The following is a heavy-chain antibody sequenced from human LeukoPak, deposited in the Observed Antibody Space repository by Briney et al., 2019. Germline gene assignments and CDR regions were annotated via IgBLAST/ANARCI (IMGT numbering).Heavy chain of an antibody. D-gene: IGHD3-16*01. CDR3: ARGLLSALGY. CDR2: IYYSGST. V-gene: IGHV4-59*12. J-gene: IGHJ4*02. Sequence: SETLSLTCTVSGGSISSYYWSWIRQPPGKGLEWIGYIYYSGSTNYNPSLKSRVTISVDTSKNQFSLKLSSVTAADTAVYYCARGLLSALGYWGQGTLVTVSS. CDR1: GGSISSYY.